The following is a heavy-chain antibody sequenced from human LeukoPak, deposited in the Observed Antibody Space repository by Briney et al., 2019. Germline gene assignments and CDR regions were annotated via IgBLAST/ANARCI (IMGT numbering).Heavy chain of an antibody. J-gene: IGHJ5*02. Sequence: GGSLKLSCAASGFTFNPYAMNWVRQAPGKGLEGVSSINGAGNSSYYADSLRGRFTVSRDNSKNTLYLQMNSLRAEDTAVYYCAKRGLRGNWFHPWGQGTLVTVSS. CDR1: GFTFNPYA. CDR2: INGAGNSS. V-gene: IGHV3-23*01. CDR3: AKRGLRGNWFHP. D-gene: IGHD4-17*01.